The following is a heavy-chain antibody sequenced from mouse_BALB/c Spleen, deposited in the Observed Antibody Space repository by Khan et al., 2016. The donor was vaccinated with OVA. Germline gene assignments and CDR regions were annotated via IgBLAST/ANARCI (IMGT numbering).Heavy chain of an antibody. J-gene: IGHJ4*01. D-gene: IGHD2-10*02. Sequence: QVQLQQSGTELVRPGASVKLSCKTSGYIFTSYWIHWVKQRSGQGLEWIARIYPGTGSAYYNETFKGKATLTADRSSSPAYMQLSSLTSEDSAVYFWAREKYGKYWEAMDYLGQGTSVTISP. CDR1: GYIFTSYW. CDR3: AREKYGKYWEAMDY. V-gene: IGHV1S132*01. CDR2: IYPGTGSA.